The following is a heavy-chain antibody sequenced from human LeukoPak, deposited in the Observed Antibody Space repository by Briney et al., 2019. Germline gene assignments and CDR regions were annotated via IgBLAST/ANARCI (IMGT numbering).Heavy chain of an antibody. CDR2: ISSSRSAI. J-gene: IGHJ4*02. D-gene: IGHD6-13*01. CDR3: ARGGIAAAGIEY. V-gene: IGHV3-21*01. Sequence: GGSLRLSCAASGFTFSSYSMNWVRQAPGKGLEWVSSISSSRSAIYYADSVKGRFTISRDNAKNSLYLQMNSLRAEDTAVYYCARGGIAAAGIEYWGQGTLVTVSS. CDR1: GFTFSSYS.